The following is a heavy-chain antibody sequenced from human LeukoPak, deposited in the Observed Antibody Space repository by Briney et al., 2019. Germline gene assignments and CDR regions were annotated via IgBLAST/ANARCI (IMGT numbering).Heavy chain of an antibody. J-gene: IGHJ4*02. V-gene: IGHV3-30*02. CDR1: VFSFCSYG. CDR2: IRYDGSNK. CDR3: AKDSAYYYDSSGYYYD. Sequence: SGGSLRLSCAPSVFSFCSYGMHWVRDAPREGRERVAFIRYDGSNKYYADSVKGRFTISRDKSKNTLYLQMNSLRAEDTAVYYCAKDSAYYYDSSGYYYDWGQGTLITVSS. D-gene: IGHD3-22*01.